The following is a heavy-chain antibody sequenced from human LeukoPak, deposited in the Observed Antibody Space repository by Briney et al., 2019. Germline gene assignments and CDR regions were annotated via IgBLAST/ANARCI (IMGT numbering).Heavy chain of an antibody. D-gene: IGHD3-10*01. CDR1: GGTFSSYA. CDR2: IIPILGIA. Sequence: ASVKVSCKASGGTFSSYAISWVRQAPGQGHEWMGRIIPILGIANYAQKFQGRVTITADKSTSTAYMELSSLRSEDTAVYYCARARGASDYRGQGTLVTVSS. V-gene: IGHV1-69*04. CDR3: ARARGASDY. J-gene: IGHJ4*02.